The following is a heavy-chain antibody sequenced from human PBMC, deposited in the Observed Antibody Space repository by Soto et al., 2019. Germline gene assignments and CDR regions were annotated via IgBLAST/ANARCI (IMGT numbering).Heavy chain of an antibody. D-gene: IGHD4-17*01. CDR2: IYWDDDK. CDR1: GFSLSTSGVG. Sequence: QITLKESGPPLVKPTQTLTLTCTFSGFSLSTSGVGVGWIRQPPGKALEWLALIYWDDDKRYSPSLSSRLTITKDTSKNQVVLTMTNMDPVDTATYYCAHTGSMTTVTKGAFDIWGQGTMVTVSS. J-gene: IGHJ3*02. CDR3: AHTGSMTTVTKGAFDI. V-gene: IGHV2-5*02.